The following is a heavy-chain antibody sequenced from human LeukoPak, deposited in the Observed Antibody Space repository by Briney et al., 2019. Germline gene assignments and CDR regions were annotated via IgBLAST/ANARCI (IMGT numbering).Heavy chain of an antibody. CDR3: ARETKNPLPYSPPYYFDD. CDR2: IYHSGST. V-gene: IGHV4-38-2*02. J-gene: IGHJ4*02. Sequence: SETLSLTCAVSGYSISSGYYWGWIRQPPGKGLEWIGSIYHSGSTYCNPSLKRRVTISVDTSKNQFSLKLSSVTAADTAVYYCARETKNPLPYSPPYYFDDWGQGTLVTVSS. D-gene: IGHD1-26*01. CDR1: GYSISSGYY.